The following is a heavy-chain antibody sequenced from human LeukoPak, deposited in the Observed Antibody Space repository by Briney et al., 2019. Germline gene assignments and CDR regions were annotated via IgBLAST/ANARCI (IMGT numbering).Heavy chain of an antibody. Sequence: GGSLRLXCAASGFTFSSYEMNWVRQAPGKGLEWVSYISSSGSTIYYADSVKGRFTISRDNAKNSLYLQMNSLRAEDTAVYYCARVQWDRDYWGQGTLVTVSS. V-gene: IGHV3-48*03. D-gene: IGHD1-26*01. CDR2: ISSSGSTI. CDR3: ARVQWDRDY. J-gene: IGHJ4*02. CDR1: GFTFSSYE.